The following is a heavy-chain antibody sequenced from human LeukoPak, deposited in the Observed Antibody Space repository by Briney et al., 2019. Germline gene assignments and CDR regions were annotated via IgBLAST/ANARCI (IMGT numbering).Heavy chain of an antibody. J-gene: IGHJ6*04. CDR3: AELGITMIGGV. Sequence: KSGGSLRLSCAASGFTLSRYSMNWVRQAPGKGLEWVSSISSSSSYIYYADSVKGRFTISRDNAKNSLYLQMNSLRAEDTAVYYCAELGITMIGGVWGKGTTVTISS. V-gene: IGHV3-21*01. CDR2: ISSSSSYI. D-gene: IGHD3-10*02. CDR1: GFTLSRYS.